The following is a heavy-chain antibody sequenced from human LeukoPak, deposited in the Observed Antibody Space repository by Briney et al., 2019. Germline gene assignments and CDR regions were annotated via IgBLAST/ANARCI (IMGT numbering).Heavy chain of an antibody. D-gene: IGHD3-22*01. CDR2: ISGSGGST. Sequence: GGTLRLSCAASGFTFSSYGMSWVRQAPGKGLEWVSAISGSGGSTYYADSVKDRFTISRDNSKNTLYLQMNSLRAEDTAVYYCAKDRAYYYDSSGYYELDYWGQGTLVTVSS. CDR1: GFTFSSYG. CDR3: AKDRAYYYDSSGYYELDY. J-gene: IGHJ4*02. V-gene: IGHV3-23*01.